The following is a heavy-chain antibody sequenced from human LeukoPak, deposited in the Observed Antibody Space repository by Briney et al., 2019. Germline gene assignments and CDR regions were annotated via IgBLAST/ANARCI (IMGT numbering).Heavy chain of an antibody. D-gene: IGHD6-13*01. J-gene: IGHJ4*02. Sequence: KPSETLSLTCTVSGGSISSGDYYWSWIRQPPGKGLEWIGYIYNNGRTYYNPSLKSRVTISVATSKNLFSLKVSSVTAADAAVYYCARGRSSSWSSFDYWGQGTLVTVSS. CDR3: ARGRSSSWSSFDY. CDR2: IYNNGRT. CDR1: GGSISSGDYY. V-gene: IGHV4-30-4*01.